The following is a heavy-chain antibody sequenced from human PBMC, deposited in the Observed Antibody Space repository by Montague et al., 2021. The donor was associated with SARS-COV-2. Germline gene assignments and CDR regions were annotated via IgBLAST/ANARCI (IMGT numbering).Heavy chain of an antibody. CDR3: ARLWDFYGSGSYKNSWFDP. CDR2: ISYSGST. D-gene: IGHD3-10*01. CDR1: GGSIRTSDYY. J-gene: IGHJ5*02. V-gene: IGHV4-39*02. Sequence: SETLSLTCSVSGGSIRTSDYYWGWIRQPPGKGLEWIGSISYSGSTYFNPSLESRLTMSVDTSKNHFSLKLSSVTAADTAVYYCARLWDFYGSGSYKNSWFDPWGQGTRVTVSS.